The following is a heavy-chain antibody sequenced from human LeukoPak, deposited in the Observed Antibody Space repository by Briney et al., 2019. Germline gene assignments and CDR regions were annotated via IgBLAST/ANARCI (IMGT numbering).Heavy chain of an antibody. V-gene: IGHV3-23*01. D-gene: IGHD4-17*01. CDR1: GFTFSSYA. J-gene: IGHJ5*02. Sequence: GRSLRLSCIASGFTFSSYAMSWVRQPPGTGLVWVSAISGSGCSTNYADSVKGRFTISRDNSKNTLYLQMKSLRAEDTAVYYCAKRPVTTARSLDPWGQGTLVTVSS. CDR3: AKRPVTTARSLDP. CDR2: ISGSGCST.